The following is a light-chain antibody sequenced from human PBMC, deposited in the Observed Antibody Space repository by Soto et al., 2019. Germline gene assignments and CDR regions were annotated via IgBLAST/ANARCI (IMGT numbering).Light chain of an antibody. V-gene: IGKV1-16*01. CDR1: QGIDNY. CDR3: QQLKSYTIT. CDR2: GAS. Sequence: DIRMSPPLSSLPASVGDRVTVICRESQGIDNYLVWFQQKPGKAPKSLIYGASNLQSGVPSRFSRSRSGTDFTLTISSLHPEDFATYYCQQLKSYTITFGQGTKLDIK. J-gene: IGKJ5*01.